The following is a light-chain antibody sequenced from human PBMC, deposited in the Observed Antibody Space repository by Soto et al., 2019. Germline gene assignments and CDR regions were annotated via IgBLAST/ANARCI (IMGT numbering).Light chain of an antibody. Sequence: EIVMTQSPATLSVSPGERATLSCRASQSISGNLAWYQQKPGQAPRLLIYGASTRATGIPARFSGSGSGTESTLTISSLQSEDFAVYYCQQYNNWPAHTFGGGTKVEIK. CDR1: QSISGN. CDR3: QQYNNWPAHT. J-gene: IGKJ4*01. CDR2: GAS. V-gene: IGKV3D-15*01.